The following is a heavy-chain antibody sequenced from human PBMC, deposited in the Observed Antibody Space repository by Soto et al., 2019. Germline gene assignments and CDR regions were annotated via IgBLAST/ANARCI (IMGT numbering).Heavy chain of an antibody. CDR3: TKYSSSTDNIFDH. D-gene: IGHD2-2*01. J-gene: IGHJ4*02. V-gene: IGHV3-73*01. CDR2: IRSKGNNYAT. CDR1: GFTFSVFA. Sequence: GGSLRISCAASGFTFSVFAMHWVRQVPGKGLEWVGRIRSKGNNYATEHAASVKGRFTISRDDSKNTAYLQMNSLKIEDTAVYYCTKYSSSTDNIFDHWGQGT.